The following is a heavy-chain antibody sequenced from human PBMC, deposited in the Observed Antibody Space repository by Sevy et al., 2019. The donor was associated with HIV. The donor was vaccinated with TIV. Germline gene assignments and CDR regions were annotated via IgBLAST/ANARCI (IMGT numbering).Heavy chain of an antibody. CDR1: GFTFSSYS. V-gene: IGHV3-21*01. CDR2: ISSSSSYI. D-gene: IGHD3-10*01. Sequence: GGSLRLSCAASGFTFSSYSMSWVRQAPGKGLEWVSSISSSSSYIYYADSVKGRFTISRDNAKNSLYLQMNSLRAEDTAVYYCARTYGSGSYRLDPWGQGTLVTVSS. J-gene: IGHJ5*02. CDR3: ARTYGSGSYRLDP.